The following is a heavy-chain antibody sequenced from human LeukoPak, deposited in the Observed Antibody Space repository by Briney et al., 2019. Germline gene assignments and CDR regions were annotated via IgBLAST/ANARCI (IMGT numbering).Heavy chain of an antibody. CDR1: GYTFTGYY. D-gene: IGHD4-17*01. V-gene: IGHV1-2*02. CDR2: INPNSGGT. CDR3: ASRTTEYYFDY. J-gene: IGHJ4*02. Sequence: ASVKVSCKASGYTFTGYYMHWVRQAAGQGREGVGWINPNSGGTNYEQKFQGRGTMTRDTSISTAYMELSRLRSDDTAVYYCASRTTEYYFDYWGQGTLVPVSS.